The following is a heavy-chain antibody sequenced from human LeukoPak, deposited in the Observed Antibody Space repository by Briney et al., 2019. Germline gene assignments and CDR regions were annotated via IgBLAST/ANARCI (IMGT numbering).Heavy chain of an antibody. CDR2: IYYSGST. V-gene: IGHV4-59*01. D-gene: IGHD3-3*01. CDR3: ARTYYDFWSGSDYGMDV. J-gene: IGHJ6*02. Sequence: SETLSLTCTVSGGSISSYYWSWIRQPPGKGLEWIGYIYYSGSTNYNPSLKSRDTISVDTSKNQFSLKLSSVTAADTAVYYCARTYYDFWSGSDYGMDVWGQGTTVTVSS. CDR1: GGSISSYY.